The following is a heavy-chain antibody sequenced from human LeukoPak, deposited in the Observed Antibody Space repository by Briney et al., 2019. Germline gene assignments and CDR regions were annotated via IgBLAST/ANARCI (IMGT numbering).Heavy chain of an antibody. Sequence: GGSLRLSCAASGFMYANYAMNWVRQAPGKGQEWVSCIGNTGETAFYADSVKGRFTISRDNSKKTLYLQMNSLRAEDTAVYYCAKGRGSGTYYNGQDASNIWGQGTMVTGSS. CDR1: GFMYANYA. J-gene: IGHJ3*02. CDR3: AKGRGSGTYYNGQDASNI. V-gene: IGHV3-23*01. D-gene: IGHD3-10*01. CDR2: IGNTGETA.